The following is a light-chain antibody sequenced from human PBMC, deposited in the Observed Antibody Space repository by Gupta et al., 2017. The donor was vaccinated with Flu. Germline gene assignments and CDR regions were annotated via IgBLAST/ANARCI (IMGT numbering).Light chain of an antibody. CDR2: EVN. Sequence: QSALTQPASVSGSPGQSITISCTGTSSDVGGYKYVSWYQHHPGKAPKLMIYEVNNRPSGVSDRFSGSKSGNTASLTISGLQAEDEGDYYCSSYISSASLVFGGGTKLTVL. J-gene: IGLJ3*02. V-gene: IGLV2-14*01. CDR1: SSDVGGYKY. CDR3: SSYISSASLV.